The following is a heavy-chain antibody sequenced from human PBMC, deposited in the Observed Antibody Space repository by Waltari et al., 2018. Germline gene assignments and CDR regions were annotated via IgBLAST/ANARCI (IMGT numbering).Heavy chain of an antibody. CDR3: ASGSGESGWYDRGAFDI. J-gene: IGHJ3*02. D-gene: IGHD6-19*01. V-gene: IGHV4-39*07. CDR1: GGSISSSSYY. CDR2: IYYSGST. Sequence: QLQLQESGPGLVKPSETLSLTCTVSGGSISSSSYYWGWIRQPPGKGLEWIGSIYYSGSTYYNPSLKSRLTISVDTSKNQFSLKLSSVTAADTAVYYCASGSGESGWYDRGAFDIWGQGTMVTVSS.